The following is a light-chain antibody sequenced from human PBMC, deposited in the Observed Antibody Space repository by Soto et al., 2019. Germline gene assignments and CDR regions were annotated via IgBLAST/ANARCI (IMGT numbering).Light chain of an antibody. V-gene: IGKV3-20*01. J-gene: IGKJ1*01. CDR2: GSS. CDR3: QQYSGAPPT. Sequence: EIVLTQSPGTLSLSPGERATLSCRASQSVSGTYLAWYQHIPGQAPRLLIYGSSTRATGVPDRFSGSGSGTDFTLTITRLEPEDFAVYFCQQYSGAPPTFGQGTKVEIK. CDR1: QSVSGTY.